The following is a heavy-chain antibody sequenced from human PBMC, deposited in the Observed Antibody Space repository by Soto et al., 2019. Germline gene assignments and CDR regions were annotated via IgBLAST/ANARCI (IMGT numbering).Heavy chain of an antibody. J-gene: IGHJ4*02. CDR3: ARGVLEMATILIPYHFDY. V-gene: IGHV4-59*01. CDR2: IYYSGST. D-gene: IGHD5-12*01. CDR1: GGSISSYY. Sequence: SETLSLTCTVSGGSISSYYWSWIRQPPGKGLEWIGYIYYSGSTNYNPSLKSRVTISVDTSKNQFSLKLSSVTAADTAVYYCARGVLEMATILIPYHFDYWGQGTLVTVS.